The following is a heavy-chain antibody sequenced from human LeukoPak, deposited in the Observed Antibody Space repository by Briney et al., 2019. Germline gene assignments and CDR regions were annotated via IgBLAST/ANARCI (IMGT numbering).Heavy chain of an antibody. V-gene: IGHV3-21*01. CDR2: ISSSSSYI. J-gene: IGHJ3*02. CDR3: TPLEIVVVINGDAFDI. CDR1: GFNFNNYD. D-gene: IGHD3-22*01. Sequence: GGSLRLSCAASGFNFNNYDMNWVRQAPGKGLEWVSSISSSSSYIYYADSVKGRFTISRDNAKNSLYLQMNSLRAEDTAVYYCTPLEIVVVINGDAFDIWGQGTMVTVSS.